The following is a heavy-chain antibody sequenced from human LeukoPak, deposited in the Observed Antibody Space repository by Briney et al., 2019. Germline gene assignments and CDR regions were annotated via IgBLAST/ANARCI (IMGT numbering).Heavy chain of an antibody. CDR1: GYTFTGYY. V-gene: IGHV1-2*02. Sequence: GASVKVSCKASGYTFTGYYMHWVRQAPGQGLEWMGWINPNSGGTNYAQKFQGRVTMTRDTSISTAYMELSRLRSDDTAVYYCARDAARPHFRYYYYMDVWGKGTTVTVSS. D-gene: IGHD6-6*01. J-gene: IGHJ6*03. CDR3: ARDAARPHFRYYYYMDV. CDR2: INPNSGGT.